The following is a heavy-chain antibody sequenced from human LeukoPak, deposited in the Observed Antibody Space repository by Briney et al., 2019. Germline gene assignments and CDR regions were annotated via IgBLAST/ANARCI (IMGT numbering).Heavy chain of an antibody. J-gene: IGHJ4*02. D-gene: IGHD6-13*01. V-gene: IGHV4-59*08. Sequence: NPSETLSLTCTVSGGSFSTYYWSWIRQPPGKGLEWIGYTYYSGSANYNPSLKSRPTISVDMSKNLFSLKLSSVTAADTAVYLCARHGSSWTFDYWGQGTLVTVSP. CDR2: TYYSGSA. CDR3: ARHGSSWTFDY. CDR1: GGSFSTYY.